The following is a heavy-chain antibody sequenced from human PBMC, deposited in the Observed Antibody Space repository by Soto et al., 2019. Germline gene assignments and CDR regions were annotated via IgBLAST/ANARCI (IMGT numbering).Heavy chain of an antibody. J-gene: IGHJ6*02. D-gene: IGHD5-18*01. CDR1: GFTFSSYG. V-gene: IGHV3-33*01. CDR3: ARRQDTAMVYYYYYGMDV. Sequence: GGSLRLSCAASGFTFSSYGMHWVRQAPGKGLEWVAVIWYDGSNKYYADSVKGRFTISRDNSKNTLYLQMNSLRAEDTAVYYCARRQDTAMVYYYYYGMDVWGQGTTVTVSS. CDR2: IWYDGSNK.